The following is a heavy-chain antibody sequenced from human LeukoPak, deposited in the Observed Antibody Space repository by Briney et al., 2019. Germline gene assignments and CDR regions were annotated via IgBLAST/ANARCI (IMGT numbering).Heavy chain of an antibody. CDR3: AAVGATKPDY. D-gene: IGHD1-26*01. CDR1: GGSISSGGYS. V-gene: IGHV4-30-2*01. CDR2: IYHSGST. Sequence: SETLSLTCTVSGGSISSGGYSWSWIRQPPGKGLEWIGYIYHSGSTYYNPSLKSRVTISVDRSKNQFSLKLSSVTAADTAVYYCAAVGATKPDYWGQGTLVTVSS. J-gene: IGHJ4*02.